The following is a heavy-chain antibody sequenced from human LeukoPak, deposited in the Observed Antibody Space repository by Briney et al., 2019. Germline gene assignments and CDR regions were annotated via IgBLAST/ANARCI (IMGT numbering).Heavy chain of an antibody. V-gene: IGHV3-7*04. Sequence: GGSLGLSCAVSGFTFSNYWMSWVRQAPGKGLKWVANINQDGSAKYYVVSVKGRFTISRENANNSLVLDMNSLRAEDTALYYCARVPATVKADYWGQGTLVTVS. CDR3: ARVPATVKADY. J-gene: IGHJ4*02. CDR2: INQDGSAK. CDR1: GFTFSNYW. D-gene: IGHD4-17*01.